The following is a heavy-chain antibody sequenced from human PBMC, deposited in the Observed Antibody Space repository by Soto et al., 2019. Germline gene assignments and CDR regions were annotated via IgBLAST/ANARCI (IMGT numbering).Heavy chain of an antibody. J-gene: IGHJ4*02. CDR3: ARDSSGYYRFDY. CDR2: ISWNRGSI. Sequence: LRLSCAASGFTFDDYAMHWVRQAPGKGLEWVSGISWNRGSIGYADSVKGRFTISRDNAKNSLYLQMNSLRAEDTALYYCARDSSGYYRFDYWGQGTLVTVSS. V-gene: IGHV3-9*01. D-gene: IGHD3-22*01. CDR1: GFTFDDYA.